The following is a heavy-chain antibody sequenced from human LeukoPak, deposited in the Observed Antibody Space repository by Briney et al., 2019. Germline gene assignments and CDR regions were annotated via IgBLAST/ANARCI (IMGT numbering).Heavy chain of an antibody. J-gene: IGHJ4*02. CDR3: ARSIYDFWSGYYTSPGY. V-gene: IGHV7-4-1*02. Sequence: ASVKVSCKASGYTFTSYAMNWVRQAPGQGLEWMGWINTNTGNPTYAQGFTGRFVFSLDTSVSTAYLQISSLKAEDTAVYYCARSIYDFWSGYYTSPGYWGQGTLVTVSS. CDR1: GYTFTSYA. D-gene: IGHD3-3*01. CDR2: INTNTGNP.